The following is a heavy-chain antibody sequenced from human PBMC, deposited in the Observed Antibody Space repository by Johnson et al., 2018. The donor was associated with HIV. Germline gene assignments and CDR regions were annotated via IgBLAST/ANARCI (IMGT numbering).Heavy chain of an antibody. CDR1: GFTVSSNY. D-gene: IGHD6-13*01. V-gene: IGHV3-66*02. Sequence: VLLVESGVGLVQPGGSLRLSCAASGFTVSSNYMSWVRQAPGKGLEWVSVIYSGGSTYYADSVKGRFTISRDNSKNTLYLQMNRLRGEETAVYYCARSKGSIWYGSAFDIWGQGTMVTVSS. J-gene: IGHJ3*02. CDR2: IYSGGST. CDR3: ARSKGSIWYGSAFDI.